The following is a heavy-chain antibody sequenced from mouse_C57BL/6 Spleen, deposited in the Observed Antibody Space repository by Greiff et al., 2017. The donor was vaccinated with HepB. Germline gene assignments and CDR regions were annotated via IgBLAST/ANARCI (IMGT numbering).Heavy chain of an antibody. CDR1: GYTFTSYW. D-gene: IGHD2-4*01. CDR2: IYPSDSET. V-gene: IGHV1-61*01. Sequence: QVQLQQPGAELVRPGSSVKLSCKASGYTFTSYWMDWVKQRPGQGLEWIGNIYPSDSETHYNQKFKDKATLTVDKSSSTAYMQLSSLTSEDSAVYYCARGDNDGDYWGQGTLVTVSA. CDR3: ARGDNDGDY. J-gene: IGHJ3*01.